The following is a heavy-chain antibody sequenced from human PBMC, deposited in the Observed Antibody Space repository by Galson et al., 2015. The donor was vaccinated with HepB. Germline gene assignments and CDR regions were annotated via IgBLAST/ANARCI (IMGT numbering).Heavy chain of an antibody. J-gene: IGHJ4*02. CDR2: ISVHNGNK. D-gene: IGHD3-10*01. CDR3: ARGNYGSATSYYNYFDY. Sequence: SVKVSCRVSGYTFSTYGINWVRQAPGQGLEWMGWISVHNGNKKTAQKFQGRVTLTTDTSTTTAYMELMSLRSDDTAIYFCARGNYGSATSYYNYFDYWGQGTLVTVSS. CDR1: GYTFSTYG. V-gene: IGHV1-18*01.